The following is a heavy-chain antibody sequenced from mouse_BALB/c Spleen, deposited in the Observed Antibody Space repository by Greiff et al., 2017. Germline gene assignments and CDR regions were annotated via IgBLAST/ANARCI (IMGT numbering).Heavy chain of an antibody. V-gene: IGHV1-63*02. Sequence: QVQLKQSGAELVRPGTSVKISCKASGYTFTNYWLGWVKQRPGHGLEWIGDIYPGGGYTNYNEKFKGKATLTADTSSSTAYMQLSSLTSEDSAVYFCARGGFYDSSYDYWGQGTTLTVSS. CDR3: ARGGFYDSSYDY. CDR2: IYPGGGYT. D-gene: IGHD1-1*01. CDR1: GYTFTNYW. J-gene: IGHJ2*01.